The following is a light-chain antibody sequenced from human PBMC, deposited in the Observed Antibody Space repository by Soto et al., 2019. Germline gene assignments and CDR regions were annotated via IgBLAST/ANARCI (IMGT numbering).Light chain of an antibody. CDR1: SSDVGGYNY. CDR2: EFS. V-gene: IGLV2-14*01. J-gene: IGLJ3*02. Sequence: QSALTQPASVSGSPGQSITISCTGTSSDVGGYNYVSWYQQHPGKAPKLMIYEFSNRPSGVSNRFSGSKSGNTASLTISGLQAEDEGFYYCSSYTSSTNPWVFGGGTKLTVL. CDR3: SSYTSSTNPWV.